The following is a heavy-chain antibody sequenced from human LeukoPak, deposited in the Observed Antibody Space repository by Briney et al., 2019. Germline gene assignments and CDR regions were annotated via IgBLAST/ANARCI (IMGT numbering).Heavy chain of an antibody. Sequence: GGSLRLSCAASGFTFSDYCMSWIRQAPGKGLEWVANIKQDGSEKYYVDSVKGRFTISRDNAKNSLYLQMNSLRAEDTAVYYCASSSSWEREYFFDYWGQGTLVTVSS. CDR3: ASSSSWEREYFFDY. J-gene: IGHJ4*02. V-gene: IGHV3-7*01. CDR2: IKQDGSEK. D-gene: IGHD6-13*01. CDR1: GFTFSDYC.